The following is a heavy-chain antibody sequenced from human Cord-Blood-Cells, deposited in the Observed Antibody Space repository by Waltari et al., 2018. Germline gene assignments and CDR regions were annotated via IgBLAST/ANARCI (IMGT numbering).Heavy chain of an antibody. CDR2: IYYSGST. CDR1: GGSISSRSYY. V-gene: IGHV4-39*01. Sequence: QLQLQESGPGLVKPSETLSLPCTVPGGSISSRSYYWGWIRRPPGKGLEWIGSIYYSGSTYYNPSLKSRVTISVDTSKNQFSLKLSSVTAADTAVYYCARNYCSSTSCDAFDIWGQGTMVTVSS. D-gene: IGHD2-2*01. J-gene: IGHJ3*02. CDR3: ARNYCSSTSCDAFDI.